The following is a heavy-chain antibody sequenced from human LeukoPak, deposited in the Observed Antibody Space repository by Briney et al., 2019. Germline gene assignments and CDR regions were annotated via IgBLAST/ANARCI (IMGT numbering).Heavy chain of an antibody. CDR2: IYYSGST. J-gene: IGHJ4*02. CDR1: GGSISSSSYY. Sequence: SETLSLTRTVSGGSISSSSYYWGWIRQPPGKGLEWIGSIYYSGSTYYNPSLKSRVTISVDTSKNQFSLKLSSVTAADTAVYYCARHLEYDYFDYWGQGTLVTVSS. CDR3: ARHLEYDYFDY. V-gene: IGHV4-39*01. D-gene: IGHD2/OR15-2a*01.